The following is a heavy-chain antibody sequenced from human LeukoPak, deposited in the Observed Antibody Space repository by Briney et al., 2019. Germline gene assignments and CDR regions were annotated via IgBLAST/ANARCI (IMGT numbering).Heavy chain of an antibody. CDR2: IIPILGIA. CDR1: GGTFSSYT. J-gene: IGHJ3*02. CDR3: AKMRDPGPFDI. Sequence: ASVKVSCKASGGTFSSYTISWVRQAPGQGLEWMGRIIPILGIANYAQKFQGRVTITADKSTSTAYMELSSLRPEDTAVYYCAKMRDPGPFDIWGQGTMVTVSS. V-gene: IGHV1-69*02.